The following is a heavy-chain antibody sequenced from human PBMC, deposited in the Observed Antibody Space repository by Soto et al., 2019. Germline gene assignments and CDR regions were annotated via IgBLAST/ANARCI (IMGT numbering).Heavy chain of an antibody. CDR2: IKQDGSEK. V-gene: IGHV3-7*03. CDR1: GFTFSSYL. J-gene: IGHJ4*02. CDR3: AYSSTPFDY. Sequence: PWGSLRLSCAASGFTFSSYLMSWVRQAPGKGLEWVANIKQDGSEKYYVDSVKGRFTISRDNAKNSLYLQMNSLRAEDTAVYYCAYSSTPFDYWGQGTLVTVSS. D-gene: IGHD6-13*01.